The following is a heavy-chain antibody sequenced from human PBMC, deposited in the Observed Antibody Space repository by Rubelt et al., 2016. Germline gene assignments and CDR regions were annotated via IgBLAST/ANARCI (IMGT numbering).Heavy chain of an antibody. Sequence: EVQLVESGGGLVQPGGSLRLSCAASGFSFNIYEMNWVRQAPGKGLEWVSYITASGGARYYADPVKGRFTVSRDNAKNLLYLQMNNVTDDDTALYYCVRDEYGVGGDPWGQGTLVTVSS. CDR3: VRDEYGVGGDP. V-gene: IGHV3-48*03. CDR1: GFSFNIYE. J-gene: IGHJ5*02. CDR2: ITASGGAR. D-gene: IGHD2/OR15-2a*01.